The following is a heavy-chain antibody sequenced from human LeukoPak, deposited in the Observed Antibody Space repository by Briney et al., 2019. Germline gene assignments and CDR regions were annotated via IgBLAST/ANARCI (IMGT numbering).Heavy chain of an antibody. CDR3: AKFYDNSVLEYFHH. J-gene: IGHJ1*01. Sequence: GGSXRLSCAASGFTFSSYVXXXXRQAPGXXXXXXXXISGSXGSTYYADXVKGXXXXXRDNSKNTLHLQMNSLRAEDTAIYYCAKFYDNSVLEYFHHWGQGTLVTVSS. D-gene: IGHD3-22*01. CDR1: GFTFSSYV. V-gene: IGHV3-23*01. CDR2: ISGSXGST.